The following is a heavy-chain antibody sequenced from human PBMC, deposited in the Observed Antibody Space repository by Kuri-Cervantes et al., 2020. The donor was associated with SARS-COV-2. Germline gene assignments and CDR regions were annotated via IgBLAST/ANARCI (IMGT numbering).Heavy chain of an antibody. Sequence: SVKVSCKASGGTFSSYAISWVRQAPGQGLEWMGGIIPIFGTANYAQKFQGRVTITADESTSTAYMELSSLRSEDTAVYYCARDQVGGGKTWAGYMDVWGKGTTVTVSS. CDR2: IIPIFGTA. V-gene: IGHV1-69*13. CDR3: ARDQVGGGKTWAGYMDV. J-gene: IGHJ6*03. D-gene: IGHD1-1*01. CDR1: GGTFSSYA.